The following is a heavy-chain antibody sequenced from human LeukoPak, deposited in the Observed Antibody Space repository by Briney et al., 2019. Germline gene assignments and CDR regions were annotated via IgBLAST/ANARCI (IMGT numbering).Heavy chain of an antibody. Sequence: PGGSLRLSCAASGFTVSSNYMSWVRQAPGKGLEWVSVIYSGGSTYYADSVKGRFTISRDNSKNTLYLQMNSLRAGDTAVYYCAKGNYDFWSGYPGLSYFDYWGQGTLVTVSS. V-gene: IGHV3-66*01. CDR3: AKGNYDFWSGYPGLSYFDY. CDR2: IYSGGST. J-gene: IGHJ4*02. D-gene: IGHD3-3*01. CDR1: GFTVSSNY.